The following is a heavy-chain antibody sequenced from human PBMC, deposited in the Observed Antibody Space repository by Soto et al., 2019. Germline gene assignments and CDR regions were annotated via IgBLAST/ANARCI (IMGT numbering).Heavy chain of an antibody. CDR1: GGSITSSY. Sequence: QVQLQESGPRLVKPSATLSLTCTVSGGSITSSYWSWIRRPPGKGLESIAYIYDTGISGYTPSPSYNPSPKSRVTMSVDTSKSQFSLKLTSVTAADTAVYYCARGEDAFFYYGLDVWGQGITVTVSS. V-gene: IGHV4-59*01. CDR3: ARGEDAFFYYGLDV. J-gene: IGHJ6*02. CDR2: IYDTGISGYTPSP.